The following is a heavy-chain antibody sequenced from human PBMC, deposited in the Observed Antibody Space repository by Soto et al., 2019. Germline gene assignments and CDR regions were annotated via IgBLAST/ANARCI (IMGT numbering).Heavy chain of an antibody. D-gene: IGHD3-22*01. J-gene: IGHJ6*02. CDR1: GGSISSGGYS. Sequence: SETLSLPCAVSGGSISSGGYSWSWIRQPPGKGLEWIGYIYHSGSTYYNPSLKSRVTISVDRSKNQFSLKLSSVTAADTAVYYCARDSPYYDSSGYFGYYYGMDVWGQGTTVTVSS. CDR2: IYHSGST. CDR3: ARDSPYYDSSGYFGYYYGMDV. V-gene: IGHV4-30-2*01.